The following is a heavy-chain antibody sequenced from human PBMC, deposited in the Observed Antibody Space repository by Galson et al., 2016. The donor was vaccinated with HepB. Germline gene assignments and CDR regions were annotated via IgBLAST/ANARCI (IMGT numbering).Heavy chain of an antibody. J-gene: IGHJ4*02. D-gene: IGHD3-16*01. CDR1: GAFIINDEYY. CDR2: IYYSGST. Sequence: TLSLTCNVSGAFIINDEYYWSWIRQPPGKGLEWIGYIYYSGSTYYNPPPKSRVTISLDTSKNQLFLKLTSVAAADTAVYYCARVRRDGGWGEHYFDYWGQGILVTVSS. V-gene: IGHV4-30-4*01. CDR3: ARVRRDGGWGEHYFDY.